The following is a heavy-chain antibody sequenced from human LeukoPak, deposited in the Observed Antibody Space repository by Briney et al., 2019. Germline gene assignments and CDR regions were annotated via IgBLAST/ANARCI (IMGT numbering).Heavy chain of an antibody. CDR2: IKQDGSEK. D-gene: IGHD2-2*01. J-gene: IGHJ4*02. Sequence: GGSLRLSCAASGFTFGSYWMGWVRQTPGKGLEGVANIKQDGSEKYYVDSVRGRFTISRDNAKNTLYLQMNSLRAEDTAVYYCAKDSVVGSPSYFDYWGQGTLVTVSS. V-gene: IGHV3-7*03. CDR1: GFTFGSYW. CDR3: AKDSVVGSPSYFDY.